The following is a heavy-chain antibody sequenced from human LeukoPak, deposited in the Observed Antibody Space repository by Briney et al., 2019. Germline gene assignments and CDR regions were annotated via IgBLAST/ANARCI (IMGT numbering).Heavy chain of an antibody. CDR1: GRSISSYY. CDR2: IYYSGTT. D-gene: IGHD1-26*01. V-gene: IGHV4-59*01. CDR3: ARTFSGSYYYYGMDV. J-gene: IGHJ6*02. Sequence: PSETLSLTCTVSGRSISSYYWRWIRQPPGKGLEWIGYIYYSGTTNDNPSLKSRVTISVDTSKNQVSLKPSSVTAGDTAVDYCARTFSGSYYYYGMDVWGQGTTVTVSS.